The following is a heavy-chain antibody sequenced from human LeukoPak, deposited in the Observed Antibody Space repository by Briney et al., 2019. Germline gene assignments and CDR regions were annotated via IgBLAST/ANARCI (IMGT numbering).Heavy chain of an antibody. Sequence: PGGSLRLSCAASGFTFNNYAMSWVRQAPGKGLEWVSAFTGGGGTTYYADSVKGRFTISRDNSRNTLYLQMNSLRAEDTAVYYCAKDQDGYCSSTSCYTGLVYWGQGTLVTVSS. CDR3: AKDQDGYCSSTSCYTGLVY. D-gene: IGHD2-2*02. J-gene: IGHJ4*02. CDR2: FTGGGGTT. V-gene: IGHV3-23*01. CDR1: GFTFNNYA.